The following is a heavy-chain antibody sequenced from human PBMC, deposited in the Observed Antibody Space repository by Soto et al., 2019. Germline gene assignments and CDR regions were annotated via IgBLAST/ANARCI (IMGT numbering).Heavy chain of an antibody. CDR2: IRSKAYGGTT. CDR3: TRALVLRAGITRRGAMLNDY. J-gene: IGHJ4*02. Sequence: GGSLRLSCTASGFTCGDYAMSWFRQAPGKGLEWVGFIRSKAYGGTTEYAASVKGRFTISRDDSKSIAYLQMNSLKTEDTAVYYCTRALVLRAGITRRGAMLNDYWGQGTLVTVSS. V-gene: IGHV3-49*03. D-gene: IGHD3-10*02. CDR1: GFTCGDYA.